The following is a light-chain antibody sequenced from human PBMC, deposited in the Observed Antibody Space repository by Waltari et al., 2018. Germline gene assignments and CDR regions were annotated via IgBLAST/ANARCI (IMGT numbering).Light chain of an antibody. CDR1: QSVSSY. Sequence: EIVLTQSPATLSLSPGARATLSCRASQSVSSYLAWYQQKPGQAPRLLIYNASNRATGIPARFIGSGSGTEFTLIISSLEPEDFAVYYCQQRSNWLWTFGQGTKVEIK. J-gene: IGKJ1*01. V-gene: IGKV3-11*01. CDR3: QQRSNWLWT. CDR2: NAS.